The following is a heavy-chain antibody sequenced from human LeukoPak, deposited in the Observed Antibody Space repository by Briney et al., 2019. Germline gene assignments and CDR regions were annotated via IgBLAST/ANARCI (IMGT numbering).Heavy chain of an antibody. CDR3: AKDGSGSYYIPHFDY. D-gene: IGHD3-10*01. V-gene: IGHV3-23*01. Sequence: GGSLRLSCVASGFTFRTYGMSWVRQAPGKGLEWVSFISDNSITTYYADSVKGRFTISRDNSKNTLYLQMNSLRAEDTAVYYCAKDGSGSYYIPHFDYWGQGTLVTVSS. CDR2: ISDNSITT. CDR1: GFTFRTYG. J-gene: IGHJ4*02.